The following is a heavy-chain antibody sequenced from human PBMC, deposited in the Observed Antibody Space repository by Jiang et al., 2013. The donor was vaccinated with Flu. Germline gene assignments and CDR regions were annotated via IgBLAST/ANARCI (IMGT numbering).Heavy chain of an antibody. D-gene: IGHD6-19*01. J-gene: IGHJ4*02. CDR1: KFTFSNYW. CDR3: ARGSGWYIDY. Sequence: VQLVESGGGLVQPGGSLRLSCAASKFTFSNYWMHWVRQAPGKGLVWVSRINSDGSSTTYADSVKGRFTISRDNAKNTLYLQMNSLRAEDTAVYYCARGSGWYIDYWGQGTLVTVSS. CDR2: INSDGSST. V-gene: IGHV3-74*01.